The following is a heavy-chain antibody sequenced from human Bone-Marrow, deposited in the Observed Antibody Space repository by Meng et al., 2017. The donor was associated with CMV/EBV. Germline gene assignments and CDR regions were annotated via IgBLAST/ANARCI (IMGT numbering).Heavy chain of an antibody. CDR3: ARVLSGYFDY. D-gene: IGHD2-15*01. V-gene: IGHV4-30-4*08. CDR1: GGSISSGDYY. CDR2: IYYSGST. J-gene: IGHJ4*02. Sequence: VPRRESGPGLVKPSRTLSLTCTVFGGSISSGDYYWSWIRQPPGKGLEWIGYIYYSGSTYYNPSLKSRVTISVDTSKNQFSLKLSSVTAADTAVYYCARVLSGYFDYWGQGTLVTVSS.